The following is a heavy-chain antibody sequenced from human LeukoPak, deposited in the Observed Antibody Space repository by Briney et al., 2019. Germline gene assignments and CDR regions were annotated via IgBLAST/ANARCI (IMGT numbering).Heavy chain of an antibody. D-gene: IGHD6-19*01. Sequence: PSETLSLTCAVYGGSFSGYYCSWIRQPPGKGLEWIWEINHSGSTNYNPSLKSRVTISVDTSKNQFSLKLSSVTAADTAVYYCARVHSSGWIDYWGQGTLVTVSS. J-gene: IGHJ4*02. CDR3: ARVHSSGWIDY. V-gene: IGHV4-34*01. CDR1: GGSFSGYY. CDR2: INHSGST.